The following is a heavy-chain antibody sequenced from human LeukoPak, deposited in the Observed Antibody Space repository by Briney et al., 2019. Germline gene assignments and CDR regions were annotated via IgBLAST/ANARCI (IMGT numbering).Heavy chain of an antibody. D-gene: IGHD3-22*01. Sequence: GGSLRLSCAASGFTFSSYAMSWVRQAPGKGLEWVSAISGSGGSTYYADSVKGRFTISRDNSKNTLYLQMNSLRAEDTAVYYCAKSPYYDSSGYYCEDWNFDLWGRGTLVTVSS. CDR2: ISGSGGST. CDR1: GFTFSSYA. CDR3: AKSPYYDSSGYYCEDWNFDL. V-gene: IGHV3-23*01. J-gene: IGHJ2*01.